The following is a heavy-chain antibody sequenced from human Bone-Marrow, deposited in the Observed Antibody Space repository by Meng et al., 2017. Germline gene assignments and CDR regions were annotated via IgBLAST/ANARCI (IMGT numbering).Heavy chain of an antibody. CDR3: ATGAAAADH. CDR2: IKRNSDGGTI. V-gene: IGHV3-15*01. D-gene: IGHD6-13*01. J-gene: IGHJ4*02. CDR1: GLSFTDAW. Sequence: EGQRGGSGGGLVKPGGSLRLSCVASGLSFTDAWMSWVRQAPGKGLEWVGRIKRNSDGGTIDYAAPVKGRFTISRDDSKNTLYLQMDSLITEDTAVYFCATGAAAADHWGQGTLVTVSS.